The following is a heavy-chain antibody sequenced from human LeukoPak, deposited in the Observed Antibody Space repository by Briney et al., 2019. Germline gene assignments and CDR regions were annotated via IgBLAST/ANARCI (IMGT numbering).Heavy chain of an antibody. CDR1: GYTFTSYG. J-gene: IGHJ4*02. CDR2: ISAYNGNT. Sequence: GASVKVSCKASGYTFTSYGISWVRQAPGQGLEWMGWISAYNGNTIYAQKLQGRVTMTTDTSTSTAYMELRSLRSDDTAVYYCARDQYLTVTTPLLRYWGQGTLVTVSS. D-gene: IGHD4-17*01. CDR3: ARDQYLTVTTPLLRY. V-gene: IGHV1-18*01.